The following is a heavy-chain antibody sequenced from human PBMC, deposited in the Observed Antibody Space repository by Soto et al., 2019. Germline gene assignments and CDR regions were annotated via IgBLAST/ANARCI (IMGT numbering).Heavy chain of an antibody. D-gene: IGHD6-13*01. CDR1: GYTFTGYY. CDR3: ARDAGLPGTRTKYFDY. CDR2: INPNSGGT. Sequence: QVQLVQSGAEVKKPGASVKVSCKASGYTFTGYYMHWVRQAPGQGLEWMGWINPNSGGTNYAQKFQGRVTMTRDTSISTAYMELSRLRSDDTAVYYCARDAGLPGTRTKYFDYWGQGTLVTVSS. V-gene: IGHV1-2*02. J-gene: IGHJ4*02.